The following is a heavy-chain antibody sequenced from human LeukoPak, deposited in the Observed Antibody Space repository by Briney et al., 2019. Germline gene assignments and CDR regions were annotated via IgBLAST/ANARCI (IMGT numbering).Heavy chain of an antibody. CDR3: ARTAEWELLPRHYYYYYYVDV. V-gene: IGHV5-51*01. CDR2: IYPGDPDT. Sequence: GESLKISCKGSGYSFTSYWIGWVRQMPGKGLEWMGTIYPGDPDTNYSSCFQGQFTISADKSISTSYLQGSSPKASAPAIYHCARTAEWELLPRHYYYYYYVDVWGKGTTVTVSS. J-gene: IGHJ6*03. CDR1: GYSFTSYW. D-gene: IGHD1-26*01.